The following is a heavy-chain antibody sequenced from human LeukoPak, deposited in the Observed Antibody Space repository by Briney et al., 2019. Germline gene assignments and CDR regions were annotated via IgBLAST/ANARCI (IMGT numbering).Heavy chain of an antibody. CDR3: ARGSSDIEVVVGATDPFDI. CDR1: GFTFSSYS. D-gene: IGHD2-15*01. Sequence: GGSLRLSCAASGFTFSSYSMNWVRQAPGKGLEWVSSISSSSSYIYYADSVKGRFTISRDNAKHSLYLQMNSLRAEDTAVYHCARGSSDIEVVVGATDPFDIWGQGAIVTVSS. J-gene: IGHJ3*02. V-gene: IGHV3-21*06. CDR2: ISSSSSYI.